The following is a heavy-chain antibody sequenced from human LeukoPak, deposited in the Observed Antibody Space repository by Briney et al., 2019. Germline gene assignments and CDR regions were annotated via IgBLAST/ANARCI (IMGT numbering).Heavy chain of an antibody. CDR2: ISYDGSNK. J-gene: IGHJ4*02. V-gene: IGHV3-30-3*01. CDR1: GFTFSSYA. Sequence: TGGSLRLSCAASGFTFSSYAMHWVRQAPGKGLEWVTVISYDGSNKYYADSVKGRFTISRDNSRNTLYLQMNSLRAEDTAVYYCAREWASGSQPLDYWGQGTLVTVSS. D-gene: IGHD1-26*01. CDR3: AREWASGSQPLDY.